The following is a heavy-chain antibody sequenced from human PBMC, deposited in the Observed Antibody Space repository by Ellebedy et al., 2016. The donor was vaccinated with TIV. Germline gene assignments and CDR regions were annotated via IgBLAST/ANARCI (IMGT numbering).Heavy chain of an antibody. CDR1: GDTFTNFD. CDR2: MNPHGNT. CDR3: ARYISGSGFHH. V-gene: IGHV1-8*02. J-gene: IGHJ4*02. D-gene: IGHD5-18*01. Sequence: ASVKVSXXASGDTFTNFDINWVRQAAGQGLEWMGWMNPHGNTGYAQKFLGRVTLSRDTSISTAYTELSSLRSEDTAVYYCARYISGSGFHHWGQGTLVTVSS.